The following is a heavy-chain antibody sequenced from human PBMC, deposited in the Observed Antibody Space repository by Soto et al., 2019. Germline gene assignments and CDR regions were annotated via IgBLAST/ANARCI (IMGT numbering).Heavy chain of an antibody. V-gene: IGHV1-69*01. CDR1: GGTFSSYA. D-gene: IGHD6-13*01. Sequence: QVQLVQSGAEVKKPGSSVKVSCKASGGTFSSYAISWVRQAPGQGLEWMGGIIPIFGTANYAQKCQGRVTTTADESRSTARMELSSRRSEDTAVNYCASSGYSSSWYTTRSKSNWFDPWGQGTLGTGSS. CDR3: ASSGYSSSWYTTRSKSNWFDP. J-gene: IGHJ5*02. CDR2: IIPIFGTA.